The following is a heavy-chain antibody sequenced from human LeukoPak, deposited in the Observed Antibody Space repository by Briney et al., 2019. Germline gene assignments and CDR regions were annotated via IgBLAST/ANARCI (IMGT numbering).Heavy chain of an antibody. CDR2: ISSSSSYI. J-gene: IGHJ6*03. D-gene: IGHD3-9*01. Sequence: GGSLRLSCAASGFTFSSYSMNWVRQAPGKGLEWVSSISSSSSYIYYADSVKGRFTISRDNAKNSLYLQMNSLRAEDTAVYYCARGSGYDILTGYSGYMDVWGKGTTVTIS. V-gene: IGHV3-21*01. CDR1: GFTFSSYS. CDR3: ARGSGYDILTGYSGYMDV.